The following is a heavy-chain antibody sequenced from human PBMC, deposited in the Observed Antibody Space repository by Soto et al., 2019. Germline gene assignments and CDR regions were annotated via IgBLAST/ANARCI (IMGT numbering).Heavy chain of an antibody. D-gene: IGHD6-13*01. J-gene: IGHJ6*02. CDR2: IYTSGNT. V-gene: IGHV4-4*07. CDR3: ARYSSNWFQTEGMDV. CDR1: GGSISSYY. Sequence: SETLSLTCTVSGGSISSYYWSWIRQPAGKGLEWIGRIYTSGNTNYNPSLKSRVTMSVDTSKKQFSLKLTSVTAADTAVYYCARYSSNWFQTEGMDVWGQGTTVTVSS.